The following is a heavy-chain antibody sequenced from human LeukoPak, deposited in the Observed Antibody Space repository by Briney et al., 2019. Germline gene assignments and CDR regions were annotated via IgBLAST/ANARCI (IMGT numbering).Heavy chain of an antibody. CDR1: GFTFSSYA. J-gene: IGHJ4*02. CDR3: ARDTDSSGYYDY. V-gene: IGHV3-30-3*01. D-gene: IGHD3-22*01. CDR2: ISYDGSNK. Sequence: GGSQRLSCAASGFTFSSYAMHWVRQAPGKGLEWVAVISYDGSNKYYADSVKGRFTISRDNSKNTLYLQMNSLRAEDTAVYYCARDTDSSGYYDYWGKGTLVTVSS.